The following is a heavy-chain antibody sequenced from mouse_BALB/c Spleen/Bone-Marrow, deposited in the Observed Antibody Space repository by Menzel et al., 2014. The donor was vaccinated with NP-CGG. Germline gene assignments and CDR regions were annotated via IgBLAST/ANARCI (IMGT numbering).Heavy chain of an antibody. CDR2: ISSGSSTI. D-gene: IGHD4-1*01. CDR1: GFTFSSFG. Sequence: EVQLQESGGGLVQPGGSRKLSCAASGFTFSSFGMHWVRQAPEKGLEWVAYISSGSSTIFYADTLKGRFTVSRDNPKNTLFLQMTSLRSEDTAMYYCTRGGNWDDFDYWGQGTTPTVSS. J-gene: IGHJ2*01. CDR3: TRGGNWDDFDY. V-gene: IGHV5-17*02.